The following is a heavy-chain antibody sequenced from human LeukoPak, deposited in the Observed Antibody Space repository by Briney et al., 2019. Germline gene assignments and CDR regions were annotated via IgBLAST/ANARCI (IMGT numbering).Heavy chain of an antibody. V-gene: IGHV4-30-2*01. CDR1: GGSISSGGYS. CDR2: IYHSGST. CDR3: ARGASRGRWFDP. Sequence: PSETLSLTCAVSGGSISSGGYSWSWIRQPPGKGLEWIGYIYHSGSTYYNPSLKSRVTISVDRSKNQFSLKLSSVTAADTAVYHCARGASRGRWFDPWGQGTLVTVSS. J-gene: IGHJ5*02. D-gene: IGHD6-6*01.